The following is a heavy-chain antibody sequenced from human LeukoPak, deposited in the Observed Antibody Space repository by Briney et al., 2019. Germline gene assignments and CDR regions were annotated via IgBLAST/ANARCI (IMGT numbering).Heavy chain of an antibody. CDR3: AREGAMATILFDY. V-gene: IGHV1-69*13. CDR2: IIPILGTA. D-gene: IGHD5-24*01. J-gene: IGHJ4*02. CDR1: GGTFSSYA. Sequence: ASVKVSCKASGGTFSSYAISWVRQAPGQGLEWMGGIIPILGTANYAQKFQGRVTITADESTSTAYMELSSLRSEDTAVYYCAREGAMATILFDYWGQGTLVTVSS.